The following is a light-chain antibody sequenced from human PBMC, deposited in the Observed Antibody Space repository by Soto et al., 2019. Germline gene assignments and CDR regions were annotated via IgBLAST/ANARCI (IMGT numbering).Light chain of an antibody. V-gene: IGKV1-5*03. J-gene: IGKJ2*01. Sequence: DIQMTQSPSTLSASVGDRVTITCRASQSISSWLAWYQQKPGKAPKLLIYKASSLESGVPSRFSGSGSGTEFTLTISSLQPDDFPTYYCQQYNSYHTFGQGTKLEIK. CDR1: QSISSW. CDR2: KAS. CDR3: QQYNSYHT.